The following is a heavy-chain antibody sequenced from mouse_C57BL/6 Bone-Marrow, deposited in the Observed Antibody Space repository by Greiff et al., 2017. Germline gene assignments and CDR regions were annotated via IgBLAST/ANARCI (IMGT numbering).Heavy chain of an antibody. CDR2: IYPGDGDT. D-gene: IGHD2-3*01. J-gene: IGHJ4*01. V-gene: IGHV1-82*01. Sequence: LQESGPELVKPGASVKISCKASGYAFSSSWMNWVKQRPGKGLEWIGRIYPGDGDTNYNGKFKGKATLTADKSSSTAYMQLSSLTSEDSAVYFCARFTIYDGYSYAMDYWGQGTSVTVSS. CDR1: GYAFSSSW. CDR3: ARFTIYDGYSYAMDY.